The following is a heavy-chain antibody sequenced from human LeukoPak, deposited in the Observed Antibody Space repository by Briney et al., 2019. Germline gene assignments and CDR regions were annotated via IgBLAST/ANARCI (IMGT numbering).Heavy chain of an antibody. Sequence: SETLSLTCAVYGGSFSGYYWSWIRQPPGKGLEWIGEINHSGSTNYNPSLKSRVTIPVDTSKNQFSLKLSSVTAADTAVYYCARLGYGSGSYYSVDYWGQGTLVTVSS. J-gene: IGHJ4*02. V-gene: IGHV4-34*01. D-gene: IGHD3-10*01. CDR2: INHSGST. CDR1: GGSFSGYY. CDR3: ARLGYGSGSYYSVDY.